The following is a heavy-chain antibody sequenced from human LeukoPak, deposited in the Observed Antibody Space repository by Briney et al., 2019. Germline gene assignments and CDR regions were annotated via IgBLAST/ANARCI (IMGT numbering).Heavy chain of an antibody. J-gene: IGHJ4*02. CDR2: ISGSGGST. V-gene: IGHV3-23*01. D-gene: IGHD3-22*01. CDR1: GFTFSSYW. Sequence: PGGSLRLSCAASGFTFSSYWMHWVRQAPGKGLEWVSAISGSGGSTYYADSVKGRFTISRDNSKNTLYLQMNSLRAEDTAVYYCAKSLVVVSAGTFDYWGQGTLVTVSS. CDR3: AKSLVVVSAGTFDY.